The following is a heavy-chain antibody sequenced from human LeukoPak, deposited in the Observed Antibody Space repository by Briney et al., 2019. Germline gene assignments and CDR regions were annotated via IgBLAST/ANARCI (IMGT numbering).Heavy chain of an antibody. CDR3: ASPEGYSYGTFDY. V-gene: IGHV1-69*06. Sequence: GASVKVSCKASGGTFSSYAISWVRQAPEQGLEWMGGIIPIFGTANYAQKFQGRVTITADKSTSTAYMELSSLRSEDTAVYYCASPEGYSYGTFDYWGQGTLVTVSS. CDR2: IIPIFGTA. CDR1: GGTFSSYA. D-gene: IGHD5-18*01. J-gene: IGHJ4*02.